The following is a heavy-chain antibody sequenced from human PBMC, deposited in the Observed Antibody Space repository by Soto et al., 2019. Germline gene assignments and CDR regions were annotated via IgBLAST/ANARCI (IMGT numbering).Heavy chain of an antibody. J-gene: IGHJ4*02. V-gene: IGHV3-9*01. Sequence: PGGSLRLSCAVSGYTFDDNAMHWVRQAPEKGLEWVSGVNWKSDIGYADSVKGRFTISRDNAETYLYLQMNSLRAEDTALYYCAISQDRGGRTTFIYWGQGTQVIFS. CDR2: VNWKSDI. CDR3: AISQDRGGRTTFIY. D-gene: IGHD3-16*01. CDR1: GYTFDDNA.